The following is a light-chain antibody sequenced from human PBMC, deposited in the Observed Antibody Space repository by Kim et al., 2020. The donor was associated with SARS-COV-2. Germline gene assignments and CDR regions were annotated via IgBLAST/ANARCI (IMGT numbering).Light chain of an antibody. CDR2: AAS. CDR3: QQYNSYPLT. Sequence: DIQMTQSPSSLSASVGDRITITCRASQDIANYLAWFQQKLGKAPKSVIYAASSLQSGVPSTFGGSGYGTEFTFSITSLQPEDFATYYCQQYNSYPLTFGGGTKLEI. J-gene: IGKJ4*02. V-gene: IGKV1-16*01. CDR1: QDIANY.